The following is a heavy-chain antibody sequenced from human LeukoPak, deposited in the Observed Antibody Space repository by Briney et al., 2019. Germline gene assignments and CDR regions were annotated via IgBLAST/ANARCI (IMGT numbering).Heavy chain of an antibody. CDR3: ARGPGWELHY. CDR1: GGSIRSSYYY. CDR2: IYDSGST. D-gene: IGHD1-26*01. J-gene: IGHJ4*02. V-gene: IGHV4-39*01. Sequence: PSETLSLTCTVSGGSIRSSYYYWGWIRQPPGKGLVWIGSIYDSGSTYYNPSLKSRVTISVDTSKNQFSLKLSSVTAADTAVYYCARGPGWELHYWGQGTLVTVSS.